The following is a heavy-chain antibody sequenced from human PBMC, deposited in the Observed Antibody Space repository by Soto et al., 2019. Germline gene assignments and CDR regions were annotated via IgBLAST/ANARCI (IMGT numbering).Heavy chain of an antibody. J-gene: IGHJ4*02. CDR2: IYYSGCT. Sequence: SETLSLTCTVSGGSISSGGYYWSWIRQHPGKGLEWIGYIYYSGCTYYNPSLKSRVTISVDTSKNQFSLKLSSVTAADTAVYYCARDRGGYDPAFDYWGQGTLVTVSS. CDR3: ARDRGGYDPAFDY. V-gene: IGHV4-31*03. CDR1: GGSISSGGYY. D-gene: IGHD5-12*01.